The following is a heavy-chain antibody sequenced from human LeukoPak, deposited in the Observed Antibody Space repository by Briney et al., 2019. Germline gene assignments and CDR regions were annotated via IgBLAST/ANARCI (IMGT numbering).Heavy chain of an antibody. CDR2: IAGEGSSQ. CDR3: ARDERGGYFVY. J-gene: IGHJ4*02. Sequence: GGSLRLSCAASRFTFNNAWMSWVRQAPGRGLEWLADIAGEGSSQQYADSVRGRVTISRDNAKSSLQLQMSSLKAEDSAVYYCARDERGGYFVYWGQGILVTVSS. CDR1: RFTFNNAW. D-gene: IGHD2-2*03. V-gene: IGHV3-7*01.